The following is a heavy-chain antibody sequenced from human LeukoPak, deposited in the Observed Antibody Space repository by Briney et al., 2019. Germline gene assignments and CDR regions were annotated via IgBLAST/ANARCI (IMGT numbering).Heavy chain of an antibody. CDR1: GFTFSRDI. CDR2: ISTSSTYI. V-gene: IGHV3-21*06. Sequence: GGSLRLSCAVSGFTFSRDIMTWVRQAPGKGLEWISSISTSSTYIYYADSVKGRFTISRDNAKNSIFLEMNSLRADDTGVYHCARASSIAARLVRYFDLWGRGTLVTVSS. J-gene: IGHJ2*01. D-gene: IGHD6-6*01. CDR3: ARASSIAARLVRYFDL.